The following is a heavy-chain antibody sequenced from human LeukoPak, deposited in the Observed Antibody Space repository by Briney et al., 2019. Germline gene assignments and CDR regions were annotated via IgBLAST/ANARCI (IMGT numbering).Heavy chain of an antibody. J-gene: IGHJ4*02. D-gene: IGHD3-3*01. CDR3: ASRGNFWSGYPFDY. CDR1: GFTFSDYY. Sequence: GGSLRLSCAASGFTFSDYYMSWIRQAPGKGLEWVSYISSSGSTIYYVDSVKGRFTISRDNAKNSLYLQMNSLRAEDTAVYYCASRGNFWSGYPFDYWGQGTLVTVSS. V-gene: IGHV3-11*01. CDR2: ISSSGSTI.